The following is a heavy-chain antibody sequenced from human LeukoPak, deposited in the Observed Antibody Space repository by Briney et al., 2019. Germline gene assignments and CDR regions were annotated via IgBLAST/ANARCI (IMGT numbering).Heavy chain of an antibody. V-gene: IGHV3-74*01. Sequence: PGGSLRLSCAASGFTFSSYWMHWVRQAPGKGLVWVSRINSDGSSTSYADSVKGRFTISRDNAKNTLYLQMNSLRAEDTAVYYCAREGRDYYDSGVSFDYWGQGTLVTVSS. D-gene: IGHD3-22*01. CDR1: GFTFSSYW. J-gene: IGHJ4*02. CDR3: AREGRDYYDSGVSFDY. CDR2: INSDGSST.